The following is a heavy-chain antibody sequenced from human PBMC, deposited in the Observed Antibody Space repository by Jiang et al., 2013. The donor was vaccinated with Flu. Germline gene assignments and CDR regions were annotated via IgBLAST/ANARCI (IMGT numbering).Heavy chain of an antibody. CDR2: INHSGST. V-gene: IGHV4-34*01. Sequence: GLVKPSETLSLTCAVYGGSFSGYYWSWIRQPPGKGLEWIGEINHSGSTNLNPSLKSRVTISVDTSKSRFSLNLSSVTAADTAVYYCAKVVGSGTAVWGQGTTVTVS. CDR3: AKVVGSGTAV. CDR1: GGSFSGYY. D-gene: IGHD3-10*01. J-gene: IGHJ6*02.